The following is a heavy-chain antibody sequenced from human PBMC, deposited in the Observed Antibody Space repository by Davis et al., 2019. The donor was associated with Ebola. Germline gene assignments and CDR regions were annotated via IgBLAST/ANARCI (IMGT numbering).Heavy chain of an antibody. CDR2: ISSSGSTI. CDR1: GFTFSDYY. J-gene: IGHJ4*02. CDR3: ARLKVDTAMVVGVWIFDY. V-gene: IGHV3-11*01. D-gene: IGHD5-18*01. Sequence: GESLKISCAASGFTFSDYYMSWIRQAPGKGLEWVSYISSSGSTIYYADSVKGRFTISRDNAKNSLYLQMNSLRAEDTAVYYCARLKVDTAMVVGVWIFDYWGQGTLVTVSS.